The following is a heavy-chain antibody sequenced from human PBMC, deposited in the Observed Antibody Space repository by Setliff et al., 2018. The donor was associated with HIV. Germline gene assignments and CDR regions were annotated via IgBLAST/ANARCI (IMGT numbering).Heavy chain of an antibody. CDR2: MNPNSGNT. D-gene: IGHD6-13*01. CDR1: GYTFTSYN. CDR3: ARAIADGYYFGY. J-gene: IGHJ4*02. Sequence: ASVKVSCKASGYTFTSYNINWVRKATGQGLEWMGWMNPNSGNTGYAQKFQGRVTMTRNTSISTAYMELSSLRSEDTAVYYCARAIADGYYFGYWGQGTLVTVSS. V-gene: IGHV1-8*01.